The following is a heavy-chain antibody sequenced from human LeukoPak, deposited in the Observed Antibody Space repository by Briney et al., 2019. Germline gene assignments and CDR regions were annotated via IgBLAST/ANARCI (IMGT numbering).Heavy chain of an antibody. CDR2: IYSGGGT. CDR3: ARDTVTTFRFRDYQHYGMDV. D-gene: IGHD4-17*01. J-gene: IGHJ6*02. Sequence: GGSLRLSCSASGFTVSSNYMSWVRQAPGRGLEWVSVIYSGGGTYNADSVKGRFTISRDNSKNTLYLQMNSLRAEDTAVYYCARDTVTTFRFRDYQHYGMDVWGQGTTVTVSS. V-gene: IGHV3-53*01. CDR1: GFTVSSNY.